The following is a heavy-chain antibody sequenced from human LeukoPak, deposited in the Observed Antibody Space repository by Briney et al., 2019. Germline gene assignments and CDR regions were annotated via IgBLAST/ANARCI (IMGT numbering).Heavy chain of an antibody. J-gene: IGHJ4*02. Sequence: GGSLRLSCAASRFTFSSYAMSWVRQAPGKGLEWVSGISGSGGSTYYADSVKGRFTIPRDNSKNTLYLQMNSLRAEDTAVYYCAKDGSGCSGGSCYQNFDYWGQGTLVTVSS. D-gene: IGHD2-15*01. V-gene: IGHV3-23*01. CDR1: RFTFSSYA. CDR3: AKDGSGCSGGSCYQNFDY. CDR2: ISGSGGST.